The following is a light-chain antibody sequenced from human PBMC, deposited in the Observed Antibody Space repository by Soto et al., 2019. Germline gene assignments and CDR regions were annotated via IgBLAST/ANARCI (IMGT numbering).Light chain of an antibody. J-gene: IGKJ1*01. Sequence: DIVMTQSPLSLPVTPGEPASISCRSSQSLLHSNGYNYLDWYLQKPGQSPQLLIYLGFNRASGVPDRFSGSGLGTDFTLKISRVEAEDVGVYYCMQPLQSWTFGQGTKVDIK. CDR1: QSLLHSNGYNY. V-gene: IGKV2-28*01. CDR2: LGF. CDR3: MQPLQSWT.